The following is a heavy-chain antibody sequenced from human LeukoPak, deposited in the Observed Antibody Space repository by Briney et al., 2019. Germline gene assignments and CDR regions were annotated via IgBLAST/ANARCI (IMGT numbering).Heavy chain of an antibody. CDR1: GFTFTSSA. CDR3: AAVNYDSSGYYYGGDAFDI. J-gene: IGHJ3*02. CDR2: IFVGSGNT. D-gene: IGHD3-22*01. V-gene: IGHV1-58*02. Sequence: SVKVSCKASGFTFTSSAMQWVRQARGQRLEWIGWIFVGSGNTNYAQKFQERVTITRDMSTSTAYMELSSLRSEDTAVYYCAAVNYDSSGYYYGGDAFDIWGQGTMVTVSS.